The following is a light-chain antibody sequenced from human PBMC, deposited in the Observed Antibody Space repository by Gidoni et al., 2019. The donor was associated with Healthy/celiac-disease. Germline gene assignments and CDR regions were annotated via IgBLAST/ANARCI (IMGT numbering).Light chain of an antibody. J-gene: IGLJ3*02. V-gene: IGLV1-44*01. CDR2: SNN. CDR3: AAWDDSLNGPL. Sequence: QSVLTPPTSAAGHPGQRVTISCSGSSSNIGSNTVNWYQQLPGPAPKLLIYSNNQRPSGVPDRFSGSTSGTSASLAISGLHSEDEADYYCAAWDDSLNGPLFGGGTKLTVL. CDR1: SSNIGSNT.